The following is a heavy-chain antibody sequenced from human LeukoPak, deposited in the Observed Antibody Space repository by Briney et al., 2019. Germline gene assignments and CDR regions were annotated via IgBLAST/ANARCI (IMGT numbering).Heavy chain of an antibody. V-gene: IGHV4-34*01. CDR2: INHSGST. J-gene: IGHJ4*02. D-gene: IGHD3-9*01. CDR1: GGSFSGYY. Sequence: SETLSLTCAVYGGSFSGYYWSWIRQPPGKGLEWIGEINHSGSTNYNPSLESRVTISVDTSKNQFSLKLSPVTAADTAVYYCARGAHYYDILTGYPRPQYYFDYWGQGTLVTVSS. CDR3: ARGAHYYDILTGYPRPQYYFDY.